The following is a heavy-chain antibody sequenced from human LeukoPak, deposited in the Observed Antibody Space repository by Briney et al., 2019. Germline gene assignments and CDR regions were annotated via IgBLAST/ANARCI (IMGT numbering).Heavy chain of an antibody. Sequence: SETLSLTCTVSGGSISSGSYYWSWIRQPAGKGLEWIGRIYTSGSTNYNPSLKSRVTISVDTSKNQFSLKLSSVTAADTAVYYCARTYSSGWYAADNWFDPWGQGTLVTVSS. CDR1: GGSISSGSYY. CDR2: IYTSGST. CDR3: ARTYSSGWYAADNWFDP. J-gene: IGHJ5*02. D-gene: IGHD6-19*01. V-gene: IGHV4-61*02.